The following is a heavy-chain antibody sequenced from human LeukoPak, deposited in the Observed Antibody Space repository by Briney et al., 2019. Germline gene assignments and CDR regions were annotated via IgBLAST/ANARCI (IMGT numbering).Heavy chain of an antibody. D-gene: IGHD6-13*01. J-gene: IGHJ4*02. V-gene: IGHV4-39*01. CDR1: GGSISSSSYY. CDR2: IYYSGST. CDR3: ARARGQQLVT. Sequence: SETLSLTRTASGGSISSSSYYWGWIRQPPGKGLEWIGSIYYSGSTYYNPSLKSRVTISVDTSKNQFSLKLSSVTAADTAVYYCARARGQQLVTWGQGTLVTVSS.